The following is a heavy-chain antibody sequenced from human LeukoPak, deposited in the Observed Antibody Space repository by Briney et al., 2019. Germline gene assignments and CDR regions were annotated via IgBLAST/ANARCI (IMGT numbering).Heavy chain of an antibody. CDR2: IYTSGST. J-gene: IGHJ5*02. CDR3: ARDRGYGSGSYYP. Sequence: SETLSLTCTVSGGSISSGSYYWSWIRQPAGKGLEWIGRIYTSGSTNYNPSLKSRVTISVDTSKNQFSLKLSSVTAADTAVYYCARDRGYGSGSYYPWGQGTLVTVSS. V-gene: IGHV4-61*02. CDR1: GGSISSGSYY. D-gene: IGHD3-10*01.